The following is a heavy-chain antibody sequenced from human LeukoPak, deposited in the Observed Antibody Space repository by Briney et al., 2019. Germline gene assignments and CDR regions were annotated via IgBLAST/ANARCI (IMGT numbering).Heavy chain of an antibody. D-gene: IGHD3-9*01. Sequence: SETLSLTCAVYGGSFSGYYRSWIRQPPGKGLEWIGEINHSGSTNYNPSLKSRVTISVDTSKNQFSLKLSSVTAADTAVYYCARSLTGRPHVDYWGQGTLVTVSS. J-gene: IGHJ4*02. CDR2: INHSGST. CDR3: ARSLTGRPHVDY. CDR1: GGSFSGYY. V-gene: IGHV4-34*01.